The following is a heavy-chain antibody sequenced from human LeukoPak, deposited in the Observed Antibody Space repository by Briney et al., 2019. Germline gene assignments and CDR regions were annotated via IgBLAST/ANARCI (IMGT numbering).Heavy chain of an antibody. Sequence: GGSLRLSCAASGFTFSSYGMHWVRQDPGKGLEWVAVISHDGSNKYYVDPVKGRFTISRDNSKNTLYLEMNGLRAEDTAVYYCAKDVAVSGTAYFDYWGQGTLVTVSS. J-gene: IGHJ4*02. D-gene: IGHD6-19*01. CDR1: GFTFSSYG. CDR2: ISHDGSNK. CDR3: AKDVAVSGTAYFDY. V-gene: IGHV3-30*18.